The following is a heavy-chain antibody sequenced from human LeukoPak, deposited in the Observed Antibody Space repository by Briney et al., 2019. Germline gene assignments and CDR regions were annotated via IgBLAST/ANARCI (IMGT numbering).Heavy chain of an antibody. CDR1: GASISSNHYY. J-gene: IGHJ4*02. CDR2: IYYSGST. V-gene: IGHV4-31*11. Sequence: PSETLSLTCAVSGASISSNHYYWSWIRQHPGKGLEWIGYIYYSGSTYYNPSLKSRVTISVDTSKNQFSLKLSSVTAADTAVYYCARTDYGGNSLYYWGQGTLVTVSS. D-gene: IGHD4-23*01. CDR3: ARTDYGGNSLYY.